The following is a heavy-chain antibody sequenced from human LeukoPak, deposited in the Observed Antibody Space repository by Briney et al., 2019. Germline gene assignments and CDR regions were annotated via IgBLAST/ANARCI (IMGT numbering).Heavy chain of an antibody. V-gene: IGHV4-39*07. J-gene: IGHJ3*02. CDR2: IYYSGST. D-gene: IGHD4-17*01. CDR3: AREGLRLRNAFDI. CDR1: GGSISSSSYY. Sequence: SETLSLTCTVSGGSISSSSYYWGWIRQPPGKGLEWIGSIYYSGSTHYNPSLKSRVTISVDTSKNQFSLKLSSVTAADTAVYYCAREGLRLRNAFDIWGQGTMVTVSS.